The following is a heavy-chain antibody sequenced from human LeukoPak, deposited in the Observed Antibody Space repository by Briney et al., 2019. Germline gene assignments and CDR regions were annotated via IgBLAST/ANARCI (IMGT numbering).Heavy chain of an antibody. Sequence: SETLSLTCTVSGGSISSSSYYWGWIRQPPGKGLEWIGSIYYSGSTYYNPSLKSRVTISVDTSKNQFSLKLSSVTAADTAVYYCARVTCLLKPPYYYGSGSYYGPYYYYYYYMDVWGKGTTVTVSS. CDR2: IYYSGST. V-gene: IGHV4-39*07. CDR1: GGSISSSSYY. D-gene: IGHD3-10*01. J-gene: IGHJ6*03. CDR3: ARVTCLLKPPYYYGSGSYYGPYYYYYYYMDV.